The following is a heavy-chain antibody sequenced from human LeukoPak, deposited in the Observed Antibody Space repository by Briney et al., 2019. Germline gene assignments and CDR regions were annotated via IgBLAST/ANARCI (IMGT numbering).Heavy chain of an antibody. V-gene: IGHV4-39*07. Sequence: SETLSLTCTVSGGSISSSSYFWGWIRQPPGKGLEWIGSIYHSGSTYYNPFLKSRVTISVDTSKNQFSLKLSSVTAADTAVYYCARGIAIQDYYYYYMDVWGKGTTVTVSS. CDR2: IYHSGST. J-gene: IGHJ6*03. CDR3: ARGIAIQDYYYYYMDV. CDR1: GGSISSSSYF.